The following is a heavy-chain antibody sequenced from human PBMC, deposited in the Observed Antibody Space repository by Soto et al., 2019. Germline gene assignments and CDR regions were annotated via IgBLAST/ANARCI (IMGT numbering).Heavy chain of an antibody. J-gene: IGHJ6*02. D-gene: IGHD5-12*01. Sequence: ESGGGLVKPGGSLRLSCAASGFTFSSYTMNWVRQAPGKGLEWVSSISGTDRSIYDADSVKGRFTISRDNSKNSLYLQMNSLRAEDTAVYYCARIVATMYYYYYGMDVWGQGTTVTVSS. CDR1: GFTFSSYT. CDR3: ARIVATMYYYYYGMDV. CDR2: ISGTDRSI. V-gene: IGHV3-21*01.